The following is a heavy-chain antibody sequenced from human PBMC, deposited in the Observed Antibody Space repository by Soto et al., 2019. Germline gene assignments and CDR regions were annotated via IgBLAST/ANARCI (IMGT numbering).Heavy chain of an antibody. J-gene: IGHJ4*02. CDR2: IDTSGST. D-gene: IGHD1-1*01. CDR3: ARGLGGSAQLFEY. V-gene: IGHV4-4*07. Sequence: SETLSLTCTFSVVSINNYYWSCIRHPAGKGLEWIGRIDTSGSTNYNPSLKSRVTMSVDTSKNQFSLKLSSVTAADTAVYYCARGLGGSAQLFEYWGQGTLVTVSS. CDR1: VVSINNYY.